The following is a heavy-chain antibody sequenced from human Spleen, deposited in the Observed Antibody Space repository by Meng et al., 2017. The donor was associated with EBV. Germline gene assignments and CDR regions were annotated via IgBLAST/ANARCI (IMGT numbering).Heavy chain of an antibody. Sequence: QGQLVKSGSELKKPGASVKVSCKASGYSFTNYAMNWVRQAPGQGLEWMGWINTNTGNPTYAPGFTGRFVFSLDTSVSTAYLQINSLKTEDTAVYYCARELGWYFLFWGRGTLVTVSS. V-gene: IGHV7-4-1*02. CDR3: ARELGWYFLF. D-gene: IGHD6-6*01. CDR2: INTNTGNP. CDR1: GYSFTNYA. J-gene: IGHJ2*01.